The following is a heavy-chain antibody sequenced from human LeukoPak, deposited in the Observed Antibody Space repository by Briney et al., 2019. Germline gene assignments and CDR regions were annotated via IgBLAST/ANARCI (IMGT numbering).Heavy chain of an antibody. CDR2: INPSGGST. CDR1: GYTFTSYY. CDR3: ARERITMIVVVNALDI. Sequence: GASVKVSCKASGYTFTSYYMHWVRQAPGQGLEWMGIINPSGGSTSYAQKFQGRVTMTRDTSTSTVYMELSSLRSEDTAVYYCARERITMIVVVNALDIWGQGTMVTVSS. V-gene: IGHV1-46*03. J-gene: IGHJ3*02. D-gene: IGHD3-22*01.